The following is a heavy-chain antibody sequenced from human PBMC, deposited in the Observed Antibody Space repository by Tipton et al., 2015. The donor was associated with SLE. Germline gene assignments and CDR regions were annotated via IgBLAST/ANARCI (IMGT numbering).Heavy chain of an antibody. CDR2: IWYDGSNK. D-gene: IGHD2-15*01. Sequence: SLRLSCAASGFTFSFYGMHWVRQAPGKGLEWVAVIWYDGSNKYYADSVKGRFTISRDNSKNTLYLQMNSLRVDDTAVYYCARDIGGCSGGSCHLDWGQGTLVTVSS. V-gene: IGHV3-33*01. CDR3: ARDIGGCSGGSCHLD. J-gene: IGHJ4*02. CDR1: GFTFSFYG.